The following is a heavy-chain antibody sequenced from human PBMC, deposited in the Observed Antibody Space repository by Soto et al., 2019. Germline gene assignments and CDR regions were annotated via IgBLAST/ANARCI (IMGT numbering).Heavy chain of an antibody. V-gene: IGHV5-51*01. Sequence: GESLKISCKGSGYSFSTHWVGWVRQMPGKGLEWMGIIYPGDSDARYSPSFKGQVTISVDESTSTAFLQWSSLKASDTAMYFCARSQFDYVWGTSGYFDSWGQGTLVTVSS. D-gene: IGHD3-16*01. CDR3: ARSQFDYVWGTSGYFDS. J-gene: IGHJ4*02. CDR1: GYSFSTHW. CDR2: IYPGDSDA.